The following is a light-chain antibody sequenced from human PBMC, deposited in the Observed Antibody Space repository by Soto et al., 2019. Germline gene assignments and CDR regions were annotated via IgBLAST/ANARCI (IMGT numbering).Light chain of an antibody. V-gene: IGLV2-11*01. CDR2: DVR. J-gene: IGLJ1*01. CDR3: CSYTGNYAYV. Sequence: QSALTQPRSVSGSPGQSVTISCTGTSSDVGGYNYVSWYQQLPGKAPKLMIYDVRKRPSGVPDRFSGSKSGNTASLTISELQAEDEADYYCCSYTGNYAYVFGSGTKVTVL. CDR1: SSDVGGYNY.